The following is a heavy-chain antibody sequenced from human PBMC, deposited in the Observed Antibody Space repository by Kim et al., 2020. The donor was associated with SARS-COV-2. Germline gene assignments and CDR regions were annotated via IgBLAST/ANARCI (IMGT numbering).Heavy chain of an antibody. Sequence: ADSVKGRLDISRDNSKNTLYVQMNSLRAEDTAVYYCAKDLVPTVTSFFDPWGQGTLVTVSS. V-gene: IGHV3-23*01. J-gene: IGHJ5*02. D-gene: IGHD4-4*01. CDR3: AKDLVPTVTSFFDP.